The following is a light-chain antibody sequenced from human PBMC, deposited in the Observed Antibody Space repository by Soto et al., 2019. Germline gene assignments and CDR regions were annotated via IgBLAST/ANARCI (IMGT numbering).Light chain of an antibody. CDR1: QSVTSSY. Sequence: EIVLTQSPGTLSLSPGERATLSCRASQSVTSSYLALYQQKPGQSPRLLIYGASSRATGIPDRFSGSVSETDFTVTISRLEPEDFAAYYCQQYGSSPWTFGQGTKVEIK. V-gene: IGKV3-20*01. CDR2: GAS. CDR3: QQYGSSPWT. J-gene: IGKJ1*01.